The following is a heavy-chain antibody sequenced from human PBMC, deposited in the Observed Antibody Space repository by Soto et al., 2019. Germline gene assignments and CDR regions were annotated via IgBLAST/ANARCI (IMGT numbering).Heavy chain of an antibody. CDR3: ARGSRFLEWLFVSEGYYYYMDV. Sequence: GGSLRLSCAASGFTYSSFAMSWLRQAPGRGLEWVSTIGGSGTTIFYADSVKGRFTISRDNSKNTLYLQMNSLRAEDTAVYYCARGSRFLEWLFVSEGYYYYMDVWGKGTTVTVSS. D-gene: IGHD3-3*01. V-gene: IGHV3-23*01. J-gene: IGHJ6*03. CDR1: GFTYSSFA. CDR2: IGGSGTTI.